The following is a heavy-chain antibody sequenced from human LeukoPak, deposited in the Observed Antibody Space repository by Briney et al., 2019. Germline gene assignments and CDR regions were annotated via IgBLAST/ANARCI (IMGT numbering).Heavy chain of an antibody. CDR2: INPNSGGT. Sequence: ASVKVSCKASGYTFTGYYMHWVRQAPGQGLEWMGWINPNSGGTNYAQKFQGRVTMTRDTSISTAYMELSSLRSEDTAVYYCARGGNYYYGSGSWGQGTLVTVSS. J-gene: IGHJ4*02. CDR3: ARGGNYYYGSGS. V-gene: IGHV1-2*02. D-gene: IGHD3-10*01. CDR1: GYTFTGYY.